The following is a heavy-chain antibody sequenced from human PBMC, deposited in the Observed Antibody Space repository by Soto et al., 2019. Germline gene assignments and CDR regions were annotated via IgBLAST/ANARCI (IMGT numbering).Heavy chain of an antibody. Sequence: ASVKVSCKASGYTFTYYHVHWVRQAPGQGLEWMGIINPNGGDTTYAQKFQGRVTMTRDTSTSTVYMEMSSLRSEDTALYYCARVSYSYGLLFYLDYWGQGTLVTVSS. D-gene: IGHD5-18*01. J-gene: IGHJ4*02. CDR2: INPNGGDT. CDR3: ARVSYSYGLLFYLDY. CDR1: GYTFTYYH. V-gene: IGHV1-46*01.